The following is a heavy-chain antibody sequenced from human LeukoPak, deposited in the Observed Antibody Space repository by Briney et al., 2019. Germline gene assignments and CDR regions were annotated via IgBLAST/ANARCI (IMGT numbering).Heavy chain of an antibody. V-gene: IGHV4-34*01. J-gene: IGHJ4*02. D-gene: IGHD3-22*01. CDR3: ARGGRSYYDSSGYYYS. CDR2: INHSGST. CDR1: GWSFSDYY. Sequence: KPSETLSLTCTVYGWSFSDYYWTWIRQPPGKGLEWIGEINHSGSTNYSASLKNRVTTFVDTSKNQFSLKQSSRTGADTAVYYCARGGRSYYDSSGYYYSWGQGTLVTVSS.